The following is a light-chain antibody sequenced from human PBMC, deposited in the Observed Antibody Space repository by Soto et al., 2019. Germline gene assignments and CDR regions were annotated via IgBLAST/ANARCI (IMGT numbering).Light chain of an antibody. CDR2: NAS. CDR1: QTISSW. J-gene: IGKJ1*01. V-gene: IGKV1-5*03. Sequence: DIQMTQSPSTLSASVGDRVTITCRASQTISSWLAWYQQKPGKAPKLLIYNASTLESGVPSRYSGSGSGTDFTLTVTSLQPEYFATYYCQQYSYYATFGQGTKVEIK. CDR3: QQYSYYAT.